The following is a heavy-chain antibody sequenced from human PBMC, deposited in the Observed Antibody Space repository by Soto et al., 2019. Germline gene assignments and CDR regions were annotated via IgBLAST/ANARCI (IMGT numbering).Heavy chain of an antibody. V-gene: IGHV4-4*07. CDR3: VRDRYSGYDFWFDP. CDR2: LYTSGSS. Sequence: LSLTCTVSGASISSYYWSWIRLSAGRGLEWIGRLYTSGSSDYNPSLKSRVTMSADTSKNQFFVKLTSVTAADTAVYYCVRDRYSGYDFWFDPWGQGTLVTVSS. J-gene: IGHJ5*02. D-gene: IGHD5-12*01. CDR1: GASISSYY.